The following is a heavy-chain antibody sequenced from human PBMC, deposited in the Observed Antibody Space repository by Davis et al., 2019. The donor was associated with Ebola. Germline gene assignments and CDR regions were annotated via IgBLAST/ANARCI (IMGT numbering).Heavy chain of an antibody. V-gene: IGHV1-8*01. CDR3: ASSAGTPVTTGY. CDR1: GYTFTSYD. J-gene: IGHJ4*02. CDR2: MNPNSGNT. D-gene: IGHD4-17*01. Sequence: AASVTVSCKASGYTFTSYDINWVRQATGQGLEWMGWMNPNSGNTGHAQNFQGRVTMTRNTSISTAYMELSSLRSEDTAVYYCASSAGTPVTTGYWGQGTLVTVSS.